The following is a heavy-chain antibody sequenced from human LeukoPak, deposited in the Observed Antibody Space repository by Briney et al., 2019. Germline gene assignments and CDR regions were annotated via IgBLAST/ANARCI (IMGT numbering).Heavy chain of an antibody. J-gene: IGHJ1*01. CDR3: VRWGVEAGMQD. Sequence: PGGSLRLSCAASGLTFSSYAMSWVRQAPGKGLEWVANINPDGSDTYYVDSVKGRFTISRSNAKKSLFLQMNSLRAEDTALYHCVRWGVEAGMQDWGQGTLVTVS. V-gene: IGHV3-7*01. CDR1: GLTFSSYA. D-gene: IGHD6-19*01. CDR2: INPDGSDT.